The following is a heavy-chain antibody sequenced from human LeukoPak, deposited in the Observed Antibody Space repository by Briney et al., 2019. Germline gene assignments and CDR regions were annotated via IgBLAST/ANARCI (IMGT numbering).Heavy chain of an antibody. CDR2: IRYDGSNK. V-gene: IGHV3-30*02. CDR3: ARGIRDP. Sequence: GGSLRLSCAASGFSFSSYGMQWVRQAPGKGLEWVAFIRYDGSNKYYGDSVKGRFTISRDNSKNTVYLQMNSLRAEDTAVCYCARGIRDPWGQGTLVTVSS. J-gene: IGHJ5*02. CDR1: GFSFSSYG.